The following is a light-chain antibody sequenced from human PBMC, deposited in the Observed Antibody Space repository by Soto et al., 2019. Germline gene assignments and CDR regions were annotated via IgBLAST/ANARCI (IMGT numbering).Light chain of an antibody. CDR3: QQSYSFPLT. CDR1: QNVDTKY. J-gene: IGKJ3*01. Sequence: EIVLTQSPGTLSLSPGERATLSCRASQNVDTKYLAWYQFRPGLAPRLLIYGASSRATGIPSRFSGSGSGTSFTLTITNLQPEDFATYYCQQSYSFPLTFGPGTKVDIK. CDR2: GAS. V-gene: IGKV3-20*01.